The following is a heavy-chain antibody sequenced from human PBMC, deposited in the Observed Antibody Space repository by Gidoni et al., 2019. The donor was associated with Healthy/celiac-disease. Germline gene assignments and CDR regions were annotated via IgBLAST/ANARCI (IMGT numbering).Heavy chain of an antibody. CDR3: ARPTDYYDSSGRNAFDI. Sequence: GRVTMTRDTSTSTVYMELSSLRSEDTAVYYCARPTDYYDSSGRNAFDIWGQGTMVTVSS. J-gene: IGHJ3*02. V-gene: IGHV1-46*01. D-gene: IGHD3-22*01.